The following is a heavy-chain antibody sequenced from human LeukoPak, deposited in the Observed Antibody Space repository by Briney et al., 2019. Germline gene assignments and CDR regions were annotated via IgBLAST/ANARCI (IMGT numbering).Heavy chain of an antibody. J-gene: IGHJ4*02. CDR1: GFTFSSYA. V-gene: IGHV3-30*04. Sequence: GRSLRLSCAASGFTFSSYAMHWVRQAPGKGLEWVAVISYDGSNKYYADSVKGRFTISRDNSKNALYLQMNSLRAEDTAVYYCARDSSSLSGFTVYWGQGTLVTVSS. D-gene: IGHD6-6*01. CDR3: ARDSSSLSGFTVY. CDR2: ISYDGSNK.